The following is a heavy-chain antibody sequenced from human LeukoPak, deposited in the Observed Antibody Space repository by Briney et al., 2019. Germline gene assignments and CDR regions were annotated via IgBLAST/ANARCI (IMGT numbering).Heavy chain of an antibody. V-gene: IGHV3-21*01. Sequence: GSLRLSCAASVFTFSTYWMSWVRQAPGKGLEWVASVNTVSSYIYYADSMRGRFTISRDNAKNSLFLQMNSLRAEDTAVYYCARLRRNSDRSDFFYYYDHWGQGTLVTVSS. CDR1: VFTFSTYW. CDR2: VNTVSSYI. J-gene: IGHJ4*02. D-gene: IGHD3-22*01. CDR3: ARLRRNSDRSDFFYYYDH.